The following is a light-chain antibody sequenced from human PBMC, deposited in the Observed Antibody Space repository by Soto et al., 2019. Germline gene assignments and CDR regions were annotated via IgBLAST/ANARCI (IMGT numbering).Light chain of an antibody. CDR2: GAS. Sequence: ERLMTQSPATLSVSPGERATLSCRASQSVSSNLAWYQQKPGQAPRLLIYGASTRATGIPARFSGSGSGTEFTLTISSLQSEDFAVYYCQQYNNWPPPITFGQGTRLEIK. CDR3: QQYNNWPPPIT. J-gene: IGKJ5*01. V-gene: IGKV3-15*01. CDR1: QSVSSN.